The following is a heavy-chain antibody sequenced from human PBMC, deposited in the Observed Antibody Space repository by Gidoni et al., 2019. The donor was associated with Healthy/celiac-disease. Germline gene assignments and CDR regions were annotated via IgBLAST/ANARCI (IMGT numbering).Heavy chain of an antibody. D-gene: IGHD6-13*01. CDR1: GYTCTCYN. CDR2: INPNSGVT. J-gene: IGHJ4*02. Sequence: QLQLVQSRAAAKQPGASVQVSGKDSGYTCTCYNLHWVRQAPGQGLEWMGWINPNSGVTNYAQKFQGRVTMTWDTSISTAYMELSRLRSDDTAVFYCARGHSSFDYWGQGTLVTVSS. CDR3: ARGHSSFDY. V-gene: IGHV1-2*02.